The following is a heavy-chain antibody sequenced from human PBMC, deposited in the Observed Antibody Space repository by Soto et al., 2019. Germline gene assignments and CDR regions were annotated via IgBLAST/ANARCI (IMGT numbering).Heavy chain of an antibody. D-gene: IGHD3-3*01. CDR1: GYTLTELC. Sequence: ASVNVSCKFSGYTLTELCIHWGRQAPGKGLEWMGGFDPEYGETIYAQKFQGRVTMTEDTSTDTAYMELSSLRSEDTAVYYCSTARWGSGYYRNWFDPWGQGTLVTFSS. V-gene: IGHV1-24*01. CDR3: STARWGSGYYRNWFDP. CDR2: FDPEYGET. J-gene: IGHJ5*02.